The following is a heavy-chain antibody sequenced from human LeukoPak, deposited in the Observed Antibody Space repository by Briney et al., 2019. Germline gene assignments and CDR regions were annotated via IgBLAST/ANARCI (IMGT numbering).Heavy chain of an antibody. CDR3: AKDLAPHTIFGVAVHY. D-gene: IGHD3-3*01. V-gene: IGHV3-23*01. Sequence: GGSLRLSCAASGFTFSSYAMSWVRQAPGKGLEWVSIISGSGGSTYYAGSVKGRFTISRDNSKNTLYLQMNSLRAEDTAIYYCAKDLAPHTIFGVAVHYWGQGTLVTVSS. CDR2: ISGSGGST. J-gene: IGHJ4*02. CDR1: GFTFSSYA.